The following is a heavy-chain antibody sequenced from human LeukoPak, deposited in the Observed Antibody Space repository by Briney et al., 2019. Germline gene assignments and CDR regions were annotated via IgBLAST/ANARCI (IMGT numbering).Heavy chain of an antibody. CDR1: GGTFSSYA. D-gene: IGHD3-22*01. CDR2: IIPIFGTA. J-gene: IGHJ6*03. V-gene: IGHV1-69*05. Sequence: SVKVSCKASGGTFSSYAISWVRQAPGQGLEWMGGIIPIFGTANYAQKFQGRVTITTDESTSTAYMELSSLRSEDTAVYYCARVRYYDSSGYQRRERVYYYYYMDVWGKGTTVTVSS. CDR3: ARVRYYDSSGYQRRERVYYYYYMDV.